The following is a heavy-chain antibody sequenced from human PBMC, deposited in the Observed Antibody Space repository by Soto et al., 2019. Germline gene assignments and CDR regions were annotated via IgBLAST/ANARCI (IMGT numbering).Heavy chain of an antibody. CDR2: IIPIFGTA. CDR3: ARGYCSGGSCYWFDP. D-gene: IGHD2-15*01. V-gene: IGHV1-69*01. Sequence: QVQLVQSGAEVKKPGSSVKVSCKASGGTFSSYAISWVRQAPGQGLEWMGGIIPIFGTANYAQKFQGRVTITADESTSRAYRELSSLSSADTAVYYCARGYCSGGSCYWFDPWGKGSLVTVSS. J-gene: IGHJ5*02. CDR1: GGTFSSYA.